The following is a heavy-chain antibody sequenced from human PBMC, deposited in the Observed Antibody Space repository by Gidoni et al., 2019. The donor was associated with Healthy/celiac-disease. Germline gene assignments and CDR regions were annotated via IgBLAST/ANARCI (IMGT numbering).Heavy chain of an antibody. D-gene: IGHD3-9*01. CDR1: GFTFSSYS. CDR2: ISSSSSYI. V-gene: IGHV3-21*01. J-gene: IGHJ4*02. CDR3: ARGQRYFAPEDY. Sequence: EVQLLESGGGLVKPGGYLRLSCAASGFTFSSYSMNWVRQAPGKGLEWVSSISSSSSYIYYADSVKGRFTISRDNAKNSLYLQMNSLRAEDTAVYYCARGQRYFAPEDYWGQGTLVTVSS.